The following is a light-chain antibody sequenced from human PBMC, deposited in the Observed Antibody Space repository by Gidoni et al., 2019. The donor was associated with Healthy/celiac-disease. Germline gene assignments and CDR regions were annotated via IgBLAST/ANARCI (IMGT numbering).Light chain of an antibody. J-gene: IGKJ2*03. Sequence: DIQMTQSPSTLSASVGDRVTITCRASQSISSWLAWYQQKPGKAPKLLIYDASSLESGVPSRFSGSGSGTEFTLTIRSLQPDDFATYYCQQYNSYRFGQGTKLEIK. CDR3: QQYNSYR. V-gene: IGKV1-5*01. CDR2: DAS. CDR1: QSISSW.